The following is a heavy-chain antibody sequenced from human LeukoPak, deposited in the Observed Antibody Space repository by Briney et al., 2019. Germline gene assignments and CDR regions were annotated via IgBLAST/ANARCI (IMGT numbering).Heavy chain of an antibody. CDR2: FDPEDGET. CDR3: ARNGCSSTSCPHRQFDY. D-gene: IGHD2-2*01. CDR1: GYTLTELS. Sequence: GASVKVSCKVSGYTLTELSMHWVRQAPGKGLEWMGGFDPEDGETIYAQKFQGRVTMTRDTSTSTAYMELSSLRSEDTAVYYCARNGCSSTSCPHRQFDYWGQGTLVTVSS. V-gene: IGHV1-24*01. J-gene: IGHJ4*02.